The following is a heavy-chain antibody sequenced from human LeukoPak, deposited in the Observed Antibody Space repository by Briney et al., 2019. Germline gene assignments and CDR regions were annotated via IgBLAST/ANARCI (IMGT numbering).Heavy chain of an antibody. J-gene: IGHJ4*02. CDR1: GYTFTGYY. CDR3: ARYSHTNIVGATGGLE. V-gene: IGHV1-2*06. CDR2: INPNSGGT. D-gene: IGHD1-26*01. Sequence: ASVKVSCKASGYTFTGYYMHWVRQAPGQGLEWMGRINPNSGGTNYAQKFQGRVTMTRDTSISTAYMELSRLRSDDTAVYYCARYSHTNIVGATGGLEWGQGTLVTVSS.